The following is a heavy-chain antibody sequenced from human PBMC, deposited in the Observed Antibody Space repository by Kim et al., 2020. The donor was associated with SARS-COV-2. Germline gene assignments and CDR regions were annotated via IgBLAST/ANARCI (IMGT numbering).Heavy chain of an antibody. Sequence: SVKVSCKASGFTFTSSAVQWVRQARGQRLEWIGWIVVGSGNTNYAQKFQERVTITRDMSTSTAYMELSSLRSEDTAVYYCAADSTTPRAFDIWGQGTMVTVSS. J-gene: IGHJ3*02. CDR2: IVVGSGNT. CDR3: AADSTTPRAFDI. D-gene: IGHD1-1*01. CDR1: GFTFTSSA. V-gene: IGHV1-58*01.